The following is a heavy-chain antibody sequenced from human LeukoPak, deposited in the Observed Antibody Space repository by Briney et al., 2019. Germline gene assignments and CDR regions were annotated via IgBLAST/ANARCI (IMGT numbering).Heavy chain of an antibody. Sequence: GGSLRLSCAASGFTFSSYAMSWVRQAPGKGLEWVSAISGSGGSTYYADSVKGRFTISRDNSKNTLYLQMNSLRAEDTAVYYCARVSVDCSSTSCSSNFDYWGQGTLVTVSS. CDR3: ARVSVDCSSTSCSSNFDY. V-gene: IGHV3-23*01. CDR1: GFTFSSYA. CDR2: ISGSGGST. J-gene: IGHJ4*02. D-gene: IGHD2-2*01.